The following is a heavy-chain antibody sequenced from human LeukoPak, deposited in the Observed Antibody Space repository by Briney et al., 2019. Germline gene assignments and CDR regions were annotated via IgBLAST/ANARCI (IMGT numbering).Heavy chain of an antibody. CDR3: AREGRGYSYGENWFDP. J-gene: IGHJ5*02. D-gene: IGHD5-18*01. CDR2: IYSGGST. V-gene: IGHV3-53*01. Sequence: GGSLRLSCAASGLSVSSTSMTWVRQAPGKGLEWVSVIYSGGSTNYADSVKGRFTISRDNSKNTLYLQMNSLRAEDTAVYYCAREGRGYSYGENWFDPWGQGTLVTVSS. CDR1: GLSVSSTS.